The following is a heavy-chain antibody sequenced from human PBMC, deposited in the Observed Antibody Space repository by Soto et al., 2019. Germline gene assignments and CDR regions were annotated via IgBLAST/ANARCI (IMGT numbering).Heavy chain of an antibody. CDR3: ASGYYDSSGSGL. D-gene: IGHD3-22*01. J-gene: IGHJ4*02. Sequence: APRLSCAASGFTFSSYGMHWVRQAPGKGLEWVAVIWYDGSNKYYADSVKGRFTISRDNSKNTLYLQMNSLRAVDTAVYYCASGYYDSSGSGLWGQGTLVTVSS. CDR1: GFTFSSYG. CDR2: IWYDGSNK. V-gene: IGHV3-33*01.